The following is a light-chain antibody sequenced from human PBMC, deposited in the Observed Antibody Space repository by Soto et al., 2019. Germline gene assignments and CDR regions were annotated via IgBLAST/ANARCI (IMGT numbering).Light chain of an antibody. CDR1: ISDVGAYKY. J-gene: IGLJ1*01. Sequence: QSALTQPRSVSGSPGQSVTISCTGTISDVGAYKYVSRYQQHPGKAPKMMISDVSRRPSGVPDRFSGSKSGNTASLTISGLQAEDEADYYCCSYAGTSTFVFGTGTKVT. CDR2: DVS. V-gene: IGLV2-11*01. CDR3: CSYAGTSTFV.